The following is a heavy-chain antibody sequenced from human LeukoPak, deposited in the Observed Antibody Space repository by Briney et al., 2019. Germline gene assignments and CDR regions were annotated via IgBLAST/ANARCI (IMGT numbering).Heavy chain of an antibody. V-gene: IGHV3-33*08. J-gene: IGHJ4*02. CDR3: AREITVLRGGPRGKDY. D-gene: IGHD3-10*01. Sequence: PGRSLRLSCATSGFTFSSYGMHWVRQVPGKGLEWVTVISHDAKSTYHVDSVKGRFTISRDNAKNSLYLQMNSLRAEDTAVYYCAREITVLRGGPRGKDYWGQGTLVTVSS. CDR2: ISHDAKST. CDR1: GFTFSSYG.